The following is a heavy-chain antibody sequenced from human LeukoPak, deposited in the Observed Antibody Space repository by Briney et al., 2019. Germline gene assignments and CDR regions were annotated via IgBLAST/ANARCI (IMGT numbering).Heavy chain of an antibody. CDR3: ARKDYYDSSGYSDY. D-gene: IGHD3-22*01. Sequence: ASVKVSCKASAYTFSSYGISWVRQAPGQGLEWMGWISAYNGNTNYAQKLQGRVTMSTDTSTSTAYVELRSLRSDDTAVNYCARKDYYDSSGYSDYWGQGTLVTVSS. CDR1: AYTFSSYG. CDR2: ISAYNGNT. J-gene: IGHJ4*02. V-gene: IGHV1-18*01.